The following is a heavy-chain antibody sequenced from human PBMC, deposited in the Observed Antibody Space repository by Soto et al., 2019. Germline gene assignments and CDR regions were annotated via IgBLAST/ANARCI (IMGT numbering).Heavy chain of an antibody. CDR2: ISGSGGST. CDR3: AKGESMITFGGAHGVSPGPFDY. J-gene: IGHJ4*02. D-gene: IGHD3-16*01. CDR1: GFTFSSYA. Sequence: PGGSLRLSCAASGFTFSSYAMSWVRQAPGKGLEWVSAISGSGGSTYYADSVKGRFTISRDNSKNTLYLQMNSLRAEDTAVYYCAKGESMITFGGAHGVSPGPFDYWGQGTLVTVSS. V-gene: IGHV3-23*01.